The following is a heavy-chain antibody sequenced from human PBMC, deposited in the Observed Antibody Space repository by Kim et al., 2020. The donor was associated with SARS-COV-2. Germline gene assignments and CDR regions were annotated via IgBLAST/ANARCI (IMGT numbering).Heavy chain of an antibody. Sequence: GGSLRLSCTTSVFTFADYAMSWVRQAPGKGLEWVGFIRSRGHGGTTDYAASVRGRFTISRDDSKSIAYLQMNSLKTEDTAMYYCTSIKYSNGWPLPFFDFWGQGTLVTVSS. CDR1: VFTFADYA. J-gene: IGHJ4*02. V-gene: IGHV3-49*04. CDR3: TSIKYSNGWPLPFFDF. D-gene: IGHD6-19*01. CDR2: IRSRGHGGTT.